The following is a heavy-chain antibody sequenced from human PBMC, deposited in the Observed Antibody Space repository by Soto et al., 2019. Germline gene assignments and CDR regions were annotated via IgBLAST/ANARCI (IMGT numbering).Heavy chain of an antibody. CDR3: ARDRDGSGRTHYEY. Sequence: SQTLSLTCAISGDSVSSNSAAWNWIRQSPSRGLEWLGRTYYRAKWFNDYAVSVRSRISISPDTSKNQFFLQLNSVTPEDTAVYYCARDRDGSGRTHYEYWGQGTLVTVSS. D-gene: IGHD6-19*01. CDR2: TYYRAKWFN. J-gene: IGHJ4*02. V-gene: IGHV6-1*01. CDR1: GDSVSSNSAA.